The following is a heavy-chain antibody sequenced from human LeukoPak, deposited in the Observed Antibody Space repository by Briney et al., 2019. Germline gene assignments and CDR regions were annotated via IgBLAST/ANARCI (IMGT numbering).Heavy chain of an antibody. J-gene: IGHJ5*02. CDR2: INHSGST. CDR3: ATRGGDYGDLNWFDP. CDR1: GGSFSGYY. Sequence: KPSETLSLACAVYGGSFSGYYWSWIRQPPGKGLEWIGEINHSGSTNYNPSLKSRVTISVDTSKNQFSLKLSSVTAADTAVYYCATRGGDYGDLNWFDPWGQGTLVTVSS. V-gene: IGHV4-34*01. D-gene: IGHD4-17*01.